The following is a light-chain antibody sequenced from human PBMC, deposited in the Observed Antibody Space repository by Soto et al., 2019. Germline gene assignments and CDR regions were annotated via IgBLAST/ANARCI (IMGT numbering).Light chain of an antibody. CDR3: HQYDRSPPT. CDR1: QSVSSSY. CDR2: GAF. J-gene: IGKJ4*01. V-gene: IGKV3-20*01. Sequence: EIVLTQSPGTLSLSPGERATLSCRASQSVSSSYLAWYQQKPGQAPRLLIYGAFSRATGIPDRFSGSGSWTDLKLSIRRLEPEGLAVYYCHQYDRSPPTCGGVTMVEIK.